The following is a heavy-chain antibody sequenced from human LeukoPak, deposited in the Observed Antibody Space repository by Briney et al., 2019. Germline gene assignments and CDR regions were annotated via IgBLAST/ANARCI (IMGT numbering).Heavy chain of an antibody. J-gene: IGHJ4*02. CDR2: INWNGGST. D-gene: IGHD4-11*01. Sequence: GGSLRLSCAASGFTFSSYSMNWVRQAPGKGLEWVSGINWNGGSTGYADSVKGRFTISRDNAKNSLYLQMNSLRAEDTALYYCARVASNYDLDYWGQGTLVTVSS. CDR1: GFTFSSYS. V-gene: IGHV3-20*04. CDR3: ARVASNYDLDY.